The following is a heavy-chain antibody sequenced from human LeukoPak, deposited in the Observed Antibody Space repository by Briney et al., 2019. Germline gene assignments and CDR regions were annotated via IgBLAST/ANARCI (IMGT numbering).Heavy chain of an antibody. CDR3: ARRIDSRGWYRDDY. CDR1: GGSISSYY. V-gene: IGHV4-59*08. CDR2: IYYSGNT. Sequence: SETLSLTCTVSGGSISSYYWTWVRQPPGKGLEWIGYIYYSGNTNYNPSLKSRVTISVDTSKNQFYLKLSSVTAADTAIYYCARRIDSRGWYRDDYWGQGTLVTVSS. D-gene: IGHD6-19*01. J-gene: IGHJ4*02.